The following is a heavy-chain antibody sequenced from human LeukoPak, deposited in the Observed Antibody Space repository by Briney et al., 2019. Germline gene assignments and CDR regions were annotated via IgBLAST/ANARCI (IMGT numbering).Heavy chain of an antibody. V-gene: IGHV3-64*02. J-gene: IGHJ4*02. CDR3: ATYPPYFDY. CDR1: GFTFSSYA. CDR2: ISSNGGST. Sequence: GGSLRLSCAASGFTFSSYAMHWVRQAPGKGLEYVSAISSNGGSTYYADSVKGRFTISRDNSKNTLYLQMGSLRAEDMAVCYCATYPPYFDYWGQGTLVTVSS. D-gene: IGHD2-2*01.